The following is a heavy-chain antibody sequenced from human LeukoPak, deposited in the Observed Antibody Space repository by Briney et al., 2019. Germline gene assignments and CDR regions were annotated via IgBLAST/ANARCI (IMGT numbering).Heavy chain of an antibody. CDR1: GFTFSSYS. CDR3: ARYCSSTSCPGFDY. Sequence: GGSLRLSCAASGFTFSSYSMNWVRQAPGKGLEWVSYISSSSSTIYYADSVKGRFTISRDNAKNSLYLQMNSLRAEDTAVYYCARYCSSTSCPGFDYWGQGTLVTVSS. D-gene: IGHD2-2*01. J-gene: IGHJ4*02. V-gene: IGHV3-48*04. CDR2: ISSSSSTI.